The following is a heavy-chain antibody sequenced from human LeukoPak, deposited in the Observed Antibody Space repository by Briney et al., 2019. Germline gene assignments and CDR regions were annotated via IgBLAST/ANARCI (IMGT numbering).Heavy chain of an antibody. CDR3: AREAVWYFDL. Sequence: KASETLSLTCTVSGGSISSYYWNWIRQPARKGLEWIGRIFSSGSTKYNPSLKSRVTMSVDTSKNQFSLKLNSVTAADTAVYHCAREAVWYFDLWGRGTLVTVSS. CDR1: GGSISSYY. V-gene: IGHV4-4*07. CDR2: IFSSGST. J-gene: IGHJ2*01.